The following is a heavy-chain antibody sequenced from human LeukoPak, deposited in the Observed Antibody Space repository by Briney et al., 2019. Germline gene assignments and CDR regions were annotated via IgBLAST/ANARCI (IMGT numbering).Heavy chain of an antibody. J-gene: IGHJ4*02. CDR3: AGLVGRYSSGLYYYYFDY. CDR1: GDSINSLDL. Sequence: SETLSLTCTVSGDSINSLDLWSWVRQRPGKGLEWIGEMYLSGTTHSNPSVKSRVTISMDKSKNQFFLNLSSVTAADTAVYYCAGLVGRYSSGLYYYYFDYWGQGTLVTVSS. D-gene: IGHD3-22*01. CDR2: MYLSGTT. V-gene: IGHV4-4*02.